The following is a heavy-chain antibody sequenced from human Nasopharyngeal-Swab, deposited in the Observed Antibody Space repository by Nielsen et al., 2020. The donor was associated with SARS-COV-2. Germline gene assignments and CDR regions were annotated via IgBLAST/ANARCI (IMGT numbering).Heavy chain of an antibody. D-gene: IGHD5-18*01. V-gene: IGHV1-8*01. J-gene: IGHJ6*02. CDR2: MNPNSGNT. CDR3: ARDRGAAMAGRGWIGGVYYYGMDV. CDR1: GYTFTSYD. Sequence: ASVKVSCKAYGYTFTSYDINWVRQATGQGLEWMGWMNPNSGNTGYAQKFQGRVTMTRNTSISTAYMELSSLRSEDTAVYYCARDRGAAMAGRGWIGGVYYYGMDVWGQGTTVTVSS.